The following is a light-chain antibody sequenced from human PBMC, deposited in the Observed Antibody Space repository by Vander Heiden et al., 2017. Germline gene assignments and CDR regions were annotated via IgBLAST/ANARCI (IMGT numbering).Light chain of an antibody. V-gene: IGKV1-17*01. Sequence: DIQMTQSSSSLSASVGDRVTITCRATQGIRDRLAWYQQKPGKAPKRLIYDASNLQRGVPSRFSGSGFGTEFTLTISSLQPEDFATYYCLQHDTYLFTFGQGTKLEIK. CDR3: LQHDTYLFT. CDR2: DAS. CDR1: QGIRDR. J-gene: IGKJ2*01.